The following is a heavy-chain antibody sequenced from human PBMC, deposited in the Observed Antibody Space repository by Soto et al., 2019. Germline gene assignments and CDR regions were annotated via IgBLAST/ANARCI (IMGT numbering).Heavy chain of an antibody. V-gene: IGHV3-30*18. CDR2: ISYDGSNK. J-gene: IGHJ3*02. CDR3: AKGYCSSTSCYGPADAFDI. CDR1: GFTFSSYG. D-gene: IGHD2-2*01. Sequence: GGSLRLSCAASGFTFSSYGVHWVRQAPGKGLEWVALISYDGSNKYYADSVKGRFTISRDNSKNTLYLQMNSLRAEDTAIYYCAKGYCSSTSCYGPADAFDIRGQGTMVTVSS.